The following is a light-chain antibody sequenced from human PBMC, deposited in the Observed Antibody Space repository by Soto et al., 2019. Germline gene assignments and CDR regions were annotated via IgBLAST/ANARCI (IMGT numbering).Light chain of an antibody. J-gene: IGKJ4*01. V-gene: IGKV3-20*01. CDR2: GAS. CDR3: QQYGRSSAVT. Sequence: EIVLTQSPGTLSLSPGERATLSCRASPSVSSSYLAWYQQKPGQAPRLLIYGASSRVTGIPDRFSGSGSGTDFTLTISRVEPEDFAVYDCQQYGRSSAVTFGGGTRVEIQ. CDR1: PSVSSSY.